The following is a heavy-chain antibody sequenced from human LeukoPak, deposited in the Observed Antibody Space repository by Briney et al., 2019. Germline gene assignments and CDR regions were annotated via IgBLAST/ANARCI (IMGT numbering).Heavy chain of an antibody. Sequence: PETLSLTCTVPRGSLSSSSYYCGWIRHPPGKGLEWIGEINHSGSSNYNPSLKSRVTISVDTSKNQFSLKLSSVTAADTAVYYCARHAGAAAEQIDYWGQGTLVTVSS. CDR1: RGSLSSSSYY. V-gene: IGHV4-39*01. J-gene: IGHJ4*02. D-gene: IGHD6-13*01. CDR3: ARHAGAAAEQIDY. CDR2: INHSGSS.